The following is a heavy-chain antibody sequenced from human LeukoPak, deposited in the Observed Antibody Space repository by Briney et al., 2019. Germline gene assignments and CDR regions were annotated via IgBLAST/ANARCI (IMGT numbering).Heavy chain of an antibody. J-gene: IGHJ6*03. CDR3: AKGVTSRGFYYHMDI. V-gene: IGHV1-2*02. D-gene: IGHD2-21*02. Sequence: ASVKVSFKASGYTFTGYYIHWVRQAPGQGLEWMGWINPNSGGTNSAQKFQGRVTMTRDTSISTAYMELSRLTSYGTAVYSCAKGVTSRGFYYHMDIWGKGTTVTISS. CDR1: GYTFTGYY. CDR2: INPNSGGT.